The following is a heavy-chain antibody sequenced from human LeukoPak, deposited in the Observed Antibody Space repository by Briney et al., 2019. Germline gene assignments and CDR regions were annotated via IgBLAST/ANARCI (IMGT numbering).Heavy chain of an antibody. V-gene: IGHV4-39*07. CDR3: AREGVVEKTLRIFDY. CDR2: IYYSGST. D-gene: IGHD2-21*01. Sequence: PSETLSLTCTVSGGSISSSSYYWGWIRQPPGKGLEWIGSIYYSGSTYYNPSLKSRVTISVDTSKNQFSLKLSSVTAADTAVYYCAREGVVEKTLRIFDYWGQGTLVTVSS. J-gene: IGHJ4*02. CDR1: GGSISSSSYY.